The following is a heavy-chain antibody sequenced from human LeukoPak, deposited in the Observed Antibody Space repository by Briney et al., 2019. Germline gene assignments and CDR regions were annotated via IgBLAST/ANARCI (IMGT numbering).Heavy chain of an antibody. CDR3: ARDFGGYGDYEVNNYYYYYGMDV. D-gene: IGHD4-17*01. CDR1: GGTFSSYA. J-gene: IGHJ6*02. V-gene: IGHV1-69*13. CDR2: IIPIFGTA. Sequence: SVKVSCKASGGTFSSYAISWVRQAPGQGLEWMGGIIPIFGTANYAQKFQGRVTITADESTSTAYMELSSLRSEDTAVYYCARDFGGYGDYEVNNYYYYYGMDVWRQGTTVTVSS.